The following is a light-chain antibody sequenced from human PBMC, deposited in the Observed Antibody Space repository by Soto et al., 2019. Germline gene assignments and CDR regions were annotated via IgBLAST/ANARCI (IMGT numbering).Light chain of an antibody. CDR1: QSITSS. CDR3: QQYYNWPWT. J-gene: IGKJ1*01. Sequence: KVLTQFPASLSVSPGERATLSCRASQSITSSLVWYQEKPGQAPRVLIYGASTRATGVPARFSGSGSGTEFTLTISSLQSEDFAVYYCQQYYNWPWTFGQGTKVEIK. V-gene: IGKV3-15*01. CDR2: GAS.